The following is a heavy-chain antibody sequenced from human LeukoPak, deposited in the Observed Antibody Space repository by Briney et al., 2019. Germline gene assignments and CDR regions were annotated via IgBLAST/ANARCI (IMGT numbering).Heavy chain of an antibody. D-gene: IGHD2-2*01. CDR1: GGSISSSSYY. V-gene: IGHV4-39*07. CDR2: IYYSGST. CDR3: ARDFRGGYCSSTSCYAGAFDI. Sequence: SETLSLTCTVSGGSISSSSYYWGWIRQPPGKGLEWIGSIYYSGSTYYNPSLKSRVTISVDTSKNQFSLMLSSVTAADTAVYYCARDFRGGYCSSTSCYAGAFDIWGQGTMVTVSS. J-gene: IGHJ3*02.